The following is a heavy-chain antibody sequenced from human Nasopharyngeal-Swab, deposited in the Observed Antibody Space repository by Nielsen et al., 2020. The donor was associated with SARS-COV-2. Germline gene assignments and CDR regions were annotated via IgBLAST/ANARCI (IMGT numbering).Heavy chain of an antibody. J-gene: IGHJ4*02. V-gene: IGHV4-39*01. D-gene: IGHD6-19*01. CDR3: ARTSGWYGLGDVYYFDY. CDR1: GGSISSSSYY. CDR2: MYSSGST. Sequence: SETLSLTCNVSGGSISSSSYYWGWIRQPPGKGLEWIGSMYSSGSTYYNPSLKSRVTISVDTSKNQFSLKLNSVTAADTAVYYCARTSGWYGLGDVYYFDYWGQRTLVTVSS.